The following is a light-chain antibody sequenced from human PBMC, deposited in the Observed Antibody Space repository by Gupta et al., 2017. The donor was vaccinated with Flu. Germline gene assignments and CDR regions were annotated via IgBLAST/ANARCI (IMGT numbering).Light chain of an antibody. V-gene: IGLV2-11*03. CDR2: DVT. J-gene: IGLJ2*01. CDR3: CSYAGSYTLV. CDR1: SSDVGSFDF. Sequence: TSSDVGSFDFVSWYQQHPGKAPKLIIYDVTKRPSGVPDRFSGSKSGNTASLTISGLQVEDEADYYCCSYAGSYTLVFGGGTNLTVL.